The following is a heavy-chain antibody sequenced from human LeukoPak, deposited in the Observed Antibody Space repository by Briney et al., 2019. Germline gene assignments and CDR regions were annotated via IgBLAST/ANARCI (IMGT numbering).Heavy chain of an antibody. CDR3: AKQKGSGWYTEYLQH. Sequence: AGSLTLSCAASGGSFSSYAMSWVRQPPGKGLEWVSAICGSGGSTYYADSVKGRFTISRNNSKNTLYLQMNSLRAEDTAVYYCAKQKGSGWYTEYLQHWGQGTLVTVSS. CDR1: GGSFSSYA. V-gene: IGHV3-23*01. CDR2: ICGSGGST. J-gene: IGHJ1*01. D-gene: IGHD6-19*01.